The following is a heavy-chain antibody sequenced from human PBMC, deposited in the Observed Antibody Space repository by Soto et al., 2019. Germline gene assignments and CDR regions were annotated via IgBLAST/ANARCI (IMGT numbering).Heavy chain of an antibody. CDR1: GGTFSRHA. Sequence: QVQLVQSGAEVKKPGSSVKVSCKAFGGTFSRHAISWVRQAPGQGLEWMGGIIPLFGTTTYAQKFQGRVTITAEIAAYTVYMELSRLRSEDTAVYYCARESPLYGGSTGHFDYWGQGSLVTVSS. CDR2: IIPLFGTT. V-gene: IGHV1-69*06. CDR3: ARESPLYGGSTGHFDY. D-gene: IGHD3-10*01. J-gene: IGHJ4*02.